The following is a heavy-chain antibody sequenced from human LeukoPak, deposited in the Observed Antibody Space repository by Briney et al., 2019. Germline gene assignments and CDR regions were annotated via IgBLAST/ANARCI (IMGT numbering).Heavy chain of an antibody. CDR2: ISGSGASA. CDR1: GFTVSSYA. D-gene: IGHD4-17*01. V-gene: IGHV3-23*01. CDR3: AKCGVSTVSEFDY. Sequence: PGGSLRLSCAASGFTVSSYAMSWVRQAPGKGLEWVSGISGSGASADYADSVKSRFTISRDNSRNTLFLQINSLRVEDTAVYYCAKCGVSTVSEFDYWGQGTLVTVSS. J-gene: IGHJ4*02.